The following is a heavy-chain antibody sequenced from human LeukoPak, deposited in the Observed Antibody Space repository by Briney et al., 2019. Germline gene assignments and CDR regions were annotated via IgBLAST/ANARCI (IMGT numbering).Heavy chain of an antibody. V-gene: IGHV3-74*01. J-gene: IGHJ4*02. CDR2: IDTDGSIT. CDR1: GYTFSSYW. Sequence: GGSLRLSCAASGYTFSSYWMHWVRQAPGKGLVWVSRIDTDGSITSYADSVKGRFTISRDNAKNTLYLQMNSLRAEDTALYYCVRGQATAWGLDYWGQGTLVTVSS. D-gene: IGHD6-13*01. CDR3: VRGQATAWGLDY.